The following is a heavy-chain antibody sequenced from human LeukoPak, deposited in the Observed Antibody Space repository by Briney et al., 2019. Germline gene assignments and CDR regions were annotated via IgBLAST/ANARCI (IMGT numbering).Heavy chain of an antibody. CDR1: GGSISSHY. CDR2: IYTSGST. D-gene: IGHD3-10*01. Sequence: SETLSLTCTVSGGSISSHYWSWIRQPAGKGLEWIGRIYTSGSTNYHPSLKSRVTMSVDTSKNQFSLKLSSVPAADTAVYYCARDVLLWFGELFSNWFDPWGQGTLVTVSS. CDR3: ARDVLLWFGELFSNWFDP. J-gene: IGHJ5*02. V-gene: IGHV4-4*07.